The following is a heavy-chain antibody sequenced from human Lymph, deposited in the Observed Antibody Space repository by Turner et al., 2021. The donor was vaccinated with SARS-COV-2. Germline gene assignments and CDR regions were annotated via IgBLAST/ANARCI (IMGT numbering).Heavy chain of an antibody. CDR1: GYTFTGYY. CDR3: ARDVERYNDFWSGYSGGYGLDV. V-gene: IGHV1-2*02. J-gene: IGHJ6*02. CDR2: IYPNSGGT. D-gene: IGHD3-3*01. Sequence: QVQLVQAGAEVKKPAASVKVSCKAYGYTFTGYYMHWVRQAHGQGLEWMGCIYPNSGGTNHAQKFQGRVTMTRDTSISTAYMELGRLRSDDTAVDYCARDVERYNDFWSGYSGGYGLDVWGQGTTLTVSS.